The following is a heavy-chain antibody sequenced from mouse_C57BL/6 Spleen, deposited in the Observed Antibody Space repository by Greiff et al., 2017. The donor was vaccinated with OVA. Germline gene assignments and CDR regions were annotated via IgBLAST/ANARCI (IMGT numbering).Heavy chain of an antibody. Sequence: VQLQQPGAELVKPGASVKLSCKASGYTFTSYWMQWVKQRPGQGLEWIGEIDPSDSYTNYNQKFKGKATLTVDTSSSTAYMQLISLTSEDSAVYYCALRQLRLPAWFAYWGQGTLVTVSA. D-gene: IGHD3-2*02. CDR2: IDPSDSYT. J-gene: IGHJ3*01. CDR1: GYTFTSYW. V-gene: IGHV1-50*01. CDR3: ALRQLRLPAWFAY.